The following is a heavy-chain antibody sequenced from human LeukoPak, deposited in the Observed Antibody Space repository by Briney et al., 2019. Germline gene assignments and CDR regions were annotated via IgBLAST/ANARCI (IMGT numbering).Heavy chain of an antibody. V-gene: IGHV1-69*04. Sequence: GASVKVSCKASGGTFSSYAISWVRQAPGQGLEWMGRIIPILGIANYAQKFQGRVTITADKSTSTAYIELSSLRSEDTAVYYCARGVYYYDSSGYYAFDIWGQGTMVTVSS. J-gene: IGHJ3*02. CDR1: GGTFSSYA. D-gene: IGHD3-22*01. CDR3: ARGVYYYDSSGYYAFDI. CDR2: IIPILGIA.